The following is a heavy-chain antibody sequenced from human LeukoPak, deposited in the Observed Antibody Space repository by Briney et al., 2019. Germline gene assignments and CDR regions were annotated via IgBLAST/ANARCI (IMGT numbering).Heavy chain of an antibody. D-gene: IGHD6-6*01. V-gene: IGHV3-9*03. J-gene: IGHJ4*02. Sequence: PGRSLRLSCAASGFTFDDYAMHWVRQAPGKGLEWVSGISWNSGSIGYADSVKGRFTVSRDNAKNSLYLQMNSLRAEDMALYYCAKDSSSSGRELNSWGQGPWSPSPQ. CDR3: AKDSSSSGRELNS. CDR1: GFTFDDYA. CDR2: ISWNSGSI.